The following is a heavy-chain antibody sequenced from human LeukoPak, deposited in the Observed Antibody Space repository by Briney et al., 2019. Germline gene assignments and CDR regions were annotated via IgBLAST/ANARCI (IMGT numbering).Heavy chain of an antibody. CDR1: GFTFSNAW. CDR3: TTDTPTVYCSSTSCYFDY. V-gene: IGHV3-15*01. J-gene: IGHJ4*02. D-gene: IGHD2-2*01. Sequence: GGSLRLSCAASGFTFSNAWMSWVRQAPGKGLEWVGRIKSKTDGGTTDYAAPVKGRFTISRDDSKNTLYLQMNSLKTEDTAVYYCTTDTPTVYCSSTSCYFDYWGQGTLVTVSS. CDR2: IKSKTDGGTT.